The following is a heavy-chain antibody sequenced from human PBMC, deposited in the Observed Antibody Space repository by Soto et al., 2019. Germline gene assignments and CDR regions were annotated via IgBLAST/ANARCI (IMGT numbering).Heavy chain of an antibody. CDR3: ARCVDPQLYNWFDP. V-gene: IGHV4-34*01. J-gene: IGHJ5*02. D-gene: IGHD2-2*01. CDR1: GGSFSGYY. CDR2: INHSGST. Sequence: QVQLQQWGAGLLKPSETLSLTCAVYGGSFSGYYWSWIRQPPGKGLEWIGEINHSGSTNYNPSLKSRVTISVDPSKNRSSLKLSSVTAADTAVYYCARCVDPQLYNWFDPWGQGTLVTVSS.